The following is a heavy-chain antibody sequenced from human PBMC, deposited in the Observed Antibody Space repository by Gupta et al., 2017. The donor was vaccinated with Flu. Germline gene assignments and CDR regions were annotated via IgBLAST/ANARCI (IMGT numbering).Heavy chain of an antibody. Sequence: EVQLVESGGGLVKPGGSLRLSCAASGFTFSSYSMNWVRQAPGKGLEWVSSISSSSSYIYYADSVKGRFTISRDNAKNSRYLQMNSLRAEDTAVYYCARESDIVVGPAAGSHSGNYYYGMDVWGQGTTVTVSS. CDR1: GFTFSSYS. CDR2: ISSSSSYI. J-gene: IGHJ6*02. V-gene: IGHV3-21*01. CDR3: ARESDIVVGPAAGSHSGNYYYGMDV. D-gene: IGHD2-2*01.